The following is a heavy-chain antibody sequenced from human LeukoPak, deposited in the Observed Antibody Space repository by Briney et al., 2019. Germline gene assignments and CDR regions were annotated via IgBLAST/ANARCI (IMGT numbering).Heavy chain of an antibody. CDR2: IKQDGSEK. D-gene: IGHD3-22*01. V-gene: IGHV3-7*01. CDR1: GFTFSSDW. J-gene: IGHJ4*02. Sequence: PGGSLRLSCAASGFTFSSDWMSWVRQAPGKGLEWVANIKQDGSEKYYVDSVKGRFTISRDNAKNSLYLQMNSLRAEDTAVYYCARELGYYYDSSGYYDYWGQGTLVTVSS. CDR3: ARELGYYYDSSGYYDY.